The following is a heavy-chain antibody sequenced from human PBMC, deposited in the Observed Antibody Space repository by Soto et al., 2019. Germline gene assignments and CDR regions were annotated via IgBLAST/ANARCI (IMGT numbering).Heavy chain of an antibody. V-gene: IGHV1-2*02. J-gene: IGHJ6*02. CDR1: GYTFTGYY. CDR3: ARDLYHCSSTSSPCGGLRFYGMDV. CDR2: INPNSGGT. Sequence: GASVKVSCKASGYTFTGYYMHWVRQAPGQGLEWMGWINPNSGGTNYAQKFQGRVTMTRDTSISTAYMELSRLRSDDTAVYYCARDLYHCSSTSSPCGGLRFYGMDVWGQGTTVTVSS. D-gene: IGHD2-2*01.